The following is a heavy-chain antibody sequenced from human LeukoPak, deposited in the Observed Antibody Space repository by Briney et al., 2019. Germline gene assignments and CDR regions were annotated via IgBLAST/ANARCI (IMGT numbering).Heavy chain of an antibody. CDR1: GFTVSSYW. V-gene: IGHV3-7*01. CDR2: IKQDGSEK. CDR3: ASDIDSSGYYYHYYFDS. Sequence: GGSLRLSCAASGFTVSSYWRSWVRQAPGKGLEWVANIKQDGSEKYYVDSGKGRFTISRDNAKNSLYMQMTSMRAEDTAVYYCASDIDSSGYYYHYYFDSWGQGTLVTVSS. D-gene: IGHD3-22*01. J-gene: IGHJ4*02.